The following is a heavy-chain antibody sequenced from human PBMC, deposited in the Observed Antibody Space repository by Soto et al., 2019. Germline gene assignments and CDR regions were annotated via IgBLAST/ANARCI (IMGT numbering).Heavy chain of an antibody. CDR2: INSAGHSA. CDR3: LVDPNWERGH. D-gene: IGHD1-1*01. V-gene: IGHV3-23*01. Sequence: EVQLLESGGGLVQPGGSLRLSCVASGFNLRNHDMNWVRQPPGKGLEWVSNINSAGHSASYADAVKRQFTISRDTSQNAVYLEMHNLRVEDPAIYSCLVDPNWERGHWGQGTLVTVYS. CDR1: GFNLRNHD. J-gene: IGHJ4*02.